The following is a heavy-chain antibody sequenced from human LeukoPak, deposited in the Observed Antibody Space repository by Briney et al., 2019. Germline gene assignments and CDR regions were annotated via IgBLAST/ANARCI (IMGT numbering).Heavy chain of an antibody. D-gene: IGHD4-11*01. V-gene: IGHV1-46*01. J-gene: IGHJ6*02. CDR1: GYTFTSYY. CDR3: ARGATVTFWGYYYYYGMGV. CDR2: INPSGGST. Sequence: GASVKVSCKASGYTFTSYYMHWVRQAPGQGLEWMGIINPSGGSTSYAQKFQGRVTMTRDTSTSTVYMELSSLRSEDTAVYYCARGATVTFWGYYYYYGMGVWGQGTTVTVSS.